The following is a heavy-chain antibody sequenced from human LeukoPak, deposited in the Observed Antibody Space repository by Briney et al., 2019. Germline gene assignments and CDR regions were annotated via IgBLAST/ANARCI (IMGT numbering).Heavy chain of an antibody. Sequence: ASVKVSCKASGYNFTDYYMHWVRQAPGQGLEWMGWINPNSGGTNSAQKFQGRVTMTRDTSISTAYMELSRLRSDDTAMYYCARTEGGVTWGYFQHWARAPWSPSPQ. V-gene: IGHV1-2*02. CDR1: GYNFTDYY. CDR3: ARTEGGVTWGYFQH. CDR2: INPNSGGT. D-gene: IGHD2-21*02. J-gene: IGHJ1*01.